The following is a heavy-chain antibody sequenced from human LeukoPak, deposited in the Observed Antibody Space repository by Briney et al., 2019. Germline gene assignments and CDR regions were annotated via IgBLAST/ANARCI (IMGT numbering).Heavy chain of an antibody. V-gene: IGHV3-23*01. CDR1: GFTFSSYA. CDR3: TKMRHFIVVVVAANEGGDY. J-gene: IGHJ4*02. Sequence: GSLRLSCAASGFTFSSYAMSWVRQAPGKGLEWVSAISGSGGSTYYADSVKGRFTISRDNSKNTLYLQMNSLRAEDTAVYYCTKMRHFIVVVVAANEGGDYWGQGTLVTVSS. D-gene: IGHD2-15*01. CDR2: ISGSGGST.